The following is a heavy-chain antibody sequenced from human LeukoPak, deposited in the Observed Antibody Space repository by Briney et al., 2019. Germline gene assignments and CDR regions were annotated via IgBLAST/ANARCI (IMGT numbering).Heavy chain of an antibody. V-gene: IGHV4-38-2*01. CDR2: IYHSGST. D-gene: IGHD3-22*01. J-gene: IGHJ4*02. CDR1: GYSISSGYY. Sequence: PSETLSLTCAVSGYSISSGYYWGWIRQPPGKGLEWIGSIYHSGSTYYNPSLKRRVTISVDTSKNQFSLKLSSVTAADTAVYYCARHDYYDSSGSDIFDYWGQGTLVTVSS. CDR3: ARHDYYDSSGSDIFDY.